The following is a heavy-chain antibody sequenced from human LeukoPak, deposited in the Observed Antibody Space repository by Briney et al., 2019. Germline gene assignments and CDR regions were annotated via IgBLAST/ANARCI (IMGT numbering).Heavy chain of an antibody. Sequence: PGGSLRLSCAASGFTFSSYSMNWVRQAPGKGLEWVSYISSSSSTIYYADSVKGRFTISRDNAKNSLYLQMNSLRAEDTAVCYCARGVVVVVAATYNWFDPWGQGTLVTVSS. CDR3: ARGVVVVVAATYNWFDP. CDR2: ISSSSSTI. J-gene: IGHJ5*02. D-gene: IGHD2-15*01. V-gene: IGHV3-48*01. CDR1: GFTFSSYS.